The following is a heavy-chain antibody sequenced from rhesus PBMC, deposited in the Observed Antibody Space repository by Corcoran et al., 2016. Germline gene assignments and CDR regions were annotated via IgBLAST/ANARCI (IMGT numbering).Heavy chain of an antibody. Sequence: EVQLVESGGGLVQPGGSLSISCAGSGFTFNTYGLHWVRQAPGKGLDWVAVISSDGTKKSCADSVKDRFTVSRDNSKNVVYLQMNNLKLDDTALYYCTRFDYWGRGVLVTVSS. CDR2: ISSDGTKK. J-gene: IGHJ4*01. V-gene: IGHV3-54*02. CDR3: TRFDY. CDR1: GFTFNTYG.